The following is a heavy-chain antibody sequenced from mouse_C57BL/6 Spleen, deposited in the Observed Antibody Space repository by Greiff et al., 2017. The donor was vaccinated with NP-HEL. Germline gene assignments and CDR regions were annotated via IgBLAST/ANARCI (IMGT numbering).Heavy chain of an antibody. J-gene: IGHJ2*01. V-gene: IGHV1-55*01. CDR3: ARPYYYGSSNYFDY. D-gene: IGHD1-1*01. Sequence: QVQLQQSGAELVKPGASVKMSCKASGYTFTSYWITWVKQRPGQGLEWIGDIYPGSGSTNYNEKFKSKATLTVDTSSSTAYMQLSSLTSEDSAVYYGARPYYYGSSNYFDYWGQGTTLTVSS. CDR2: IYPGSGST. CDR1: GYTFTSYW.